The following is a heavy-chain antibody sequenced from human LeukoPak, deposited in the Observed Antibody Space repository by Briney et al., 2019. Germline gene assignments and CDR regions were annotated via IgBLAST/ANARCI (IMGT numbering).Heavy chain of an antibody. Sequence: GGSLRLSCAASGFTFSSYEMSWVRQPPGKGLEWVANINGDGSEKYYVDSVKGRFTISRDNAKNSLYLQMNSLRAEDTAVYYCAREGTFTAYNFDSWGQGTLVTVSS. D-gene: IGHD1-1*01. J-gene: IGHJ4*02. CDR2: INGDGSEK. V-gene: IGHV3-7*05. CDR3: AREGTFTAYNFDS. CDR1: GFTFSSYE.